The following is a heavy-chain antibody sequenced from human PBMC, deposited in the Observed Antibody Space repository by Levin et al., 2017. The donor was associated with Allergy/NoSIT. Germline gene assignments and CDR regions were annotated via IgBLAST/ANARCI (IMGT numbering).Heavy chain of an antibody. D-gene: IGHD2-2*03. CDR1: GGSISGGGYH. CDR2: IYYSGST. V-gene: IGHV4-31*03. J-gene: IGHJ4*02. Sequence: LRLSCTVSGGSISGGGYHWTWLRQHPEKGLEWIGYIYYSGSTFYNPSLKSRLMISVDTSKNQFSLNVSSVTAADTAGYYCAREDGSTFDVWGQGALVTVAS. CDR3: AREDGSTFDV.